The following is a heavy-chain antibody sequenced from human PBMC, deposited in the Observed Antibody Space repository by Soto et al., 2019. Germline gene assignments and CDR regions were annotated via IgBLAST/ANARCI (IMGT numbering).Heavy chain of an antibody. D-gene: IGHD2-15*01. V-gene: IGHV3-11*06. CDR2: ISSSSSYT. CDR1: GFTFSDYY. CDR3: ARSSVVRMIDYYYYGMDV. Sequence: QVQLVESGGGLVKPGGSLRLSCAASGFTFSDYYMSWIRQAPGKGLEWVSYISSSSSYTNYADSVKGRFTISRDNAKNSLYLQMNSLRAEDTAVYYCARSSVVRMIDYYYYGMDVWGQGTTVTVSS. J-gene: IGHJ6*02.